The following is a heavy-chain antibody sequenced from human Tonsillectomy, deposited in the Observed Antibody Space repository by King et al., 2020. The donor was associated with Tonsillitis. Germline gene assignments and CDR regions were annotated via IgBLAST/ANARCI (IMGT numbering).Heavy chain of an antibody. CDR1: GGSFSGYY. J-gene: IGHJ3*02. D-gene: IGHD3-16*01. Sequence: VQLQQWGAGLLKPSETLSLTCAVYGGSFSGYYWSWIRRSPGKGLEWFGEINHSGSTNYNPSLKIRVTISVDTSKNPFSLKQSSVTAADTAVYYCARGGYTYAYRNDAFDIWGQGTMVTVSS. CDR2: INHSGST. V-gene: IGHV4-34*01. CDR3: ARGGYTYAYRNDAFDI.